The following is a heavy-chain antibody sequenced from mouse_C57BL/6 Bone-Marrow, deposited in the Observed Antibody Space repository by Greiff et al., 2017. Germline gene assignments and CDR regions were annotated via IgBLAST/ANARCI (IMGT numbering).Heavy chain of an antibody. V-gene: IGHV1-20*01. J-gene: IGHJ4*01. CDR2: INPYNGDT. D-gene: IGHD1-1*01. CDR3: AREGDYYGSSPYAMDY. Sequence: EVQLQQSGPELVKPGDSVKISCKASGYSFTGYFMNWVMQSHGKSLEWIGRINPYNGDTFYNQKFKGKATLTVDKSSSTAHMGLRSLTSEDSAVYYCAREGDYYGSSPYAMDYWGQGTSVTVSS. CDR1: GYSFTGYF.